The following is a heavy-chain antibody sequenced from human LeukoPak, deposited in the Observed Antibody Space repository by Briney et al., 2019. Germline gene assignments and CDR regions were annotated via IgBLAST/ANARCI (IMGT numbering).Heavy chain of an antibody. V-gene: IGHV3-23*01. D-gene: IGHD2-15*01. CDR3: AKGRCSGGSCDGRGFDY. CDR2: LSGSGGST. J-gene: IGHJ4*02. CDR1: GFTFDIDA. Sequence: GGSLRLSCAASGFTFDIDAMSWVRQAPGKGLEWVSGLSGSGGSTYYADSVKGRFTISRDNAKNTLYLQMNSLRAEDTAVYYCAKGRCSGGSCDGRGFDYGGQGTLVTVSS.